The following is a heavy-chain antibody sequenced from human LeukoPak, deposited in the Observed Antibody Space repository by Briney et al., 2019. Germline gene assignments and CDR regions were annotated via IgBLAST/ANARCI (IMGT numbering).Heavy chain of an antibody. V-gene: IGHV3-53*01. D-gene: IGHD2-2*01. CDR3: ARETIGYCSSTSCYYYYYMDV. CDR2: IYSGGST. Sequence: PGGSLRLTCAASGFTVSSNYMSRVRQAPGKGLEWVSVIYSGGSTYYADSVKGRFTISRDNSKNTLYLQMNSLRAEDTAVYYCARETIGYCSSTSCYYYYYMDVWGKGTTVTVSS. J-gene: IGHJ6*03. CDR1: GFTVSSNY.